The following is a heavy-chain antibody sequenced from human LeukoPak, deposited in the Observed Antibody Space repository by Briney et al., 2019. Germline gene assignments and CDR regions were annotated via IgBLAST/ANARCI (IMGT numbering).Heavy chain of an antibody. J-gene: IGHJ5*02. D-gene: IGHD5-24*01. V-gene: IGHV1-69*05. CDR3: GRGGDGHKYDP. CDR1: GGTFSSYA. CDR2: IIPIFGTA. Sequence: GASVKVSCKASGGTFSSYAISWVRQAPGQGLEWMGRIIPIFGTANYAQKFQGRVTITTDESTSTAYMELSSLRSEDTAVYYCGRGGDGHKYDPWGQGTLVTVSS.